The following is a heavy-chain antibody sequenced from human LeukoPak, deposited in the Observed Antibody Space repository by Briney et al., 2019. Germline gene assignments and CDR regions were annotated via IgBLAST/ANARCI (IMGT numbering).Heavy chain of an antibody. V-gene: IGHV3-48*03. CDR3: AKYQPDSGPPGDAFDI. J-gene: IGHJ3*02. CDR1: GFTFSRYE. D-gene: IGHD1-14*01. Sequence: GGSLRLSCAGSGFTFSRYEMSWVRLAPGKGLEWVSYISGGGTSIYYADSVRGRFTVSRDNTRNSLYLQLHSLSAEDTGVYYCAKYQPDSGPPGDAFDIWGQGTMVTVSS. CDR2: ISGGGTSI.